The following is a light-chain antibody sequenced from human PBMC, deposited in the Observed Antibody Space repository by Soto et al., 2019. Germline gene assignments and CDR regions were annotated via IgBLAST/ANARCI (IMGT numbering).Light chain of an antibody. J-gene: IGKJ1*01. CDR1: QSVSSN. V-gene: IGKV3-15*01. CDR2: GAS. Sequence: EIVMTQYPATLSVSTGERATLSCRASQSVSSNLAWYQQKPGQAPRLLMYGASTRATGIPDRFSGSGSGTEFTLTISSLQSEDFAVYYCQQHNNWPPWTFGQGTKVEIK. CDR3: QQHNNWPPWT.